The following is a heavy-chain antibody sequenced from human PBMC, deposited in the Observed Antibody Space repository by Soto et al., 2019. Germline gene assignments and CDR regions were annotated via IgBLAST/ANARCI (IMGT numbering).Heavy chain of an antibody. J-gene: IGHJ5*02. D-gene: IGHD2-21*01. CDR1: GGSISSGGNY. CDR3: ARSDFS. V-gene: IGHV4-31*03. Sequence: PSETMSLTSTVSGGSISSGGNYWNWTRQHPGKGMEWIGYIYSIGSTYYNPSLKSRVTISLDTSKNQFSLTLSSVTAAATAVYYCARSDFSWGQGTLVTVSS. CDR2: IYSIGST.